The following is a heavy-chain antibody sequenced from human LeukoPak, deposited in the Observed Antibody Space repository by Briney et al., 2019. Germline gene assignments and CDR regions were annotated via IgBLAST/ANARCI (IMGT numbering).Heavy chain of an antibody. CDR1: GFTSDDYG. J-gene: IGHJ4*02. Sequence: GGSLRLSCAASGFTSDDYGMSWVRQAPGKGLEWVSGINWNGGSTGYADSVKGRFTISRDNAKNSLYLQMNSLRAEDTALYYCARRSSSSSFDYWGQGTLVTVSS. D-gene: IGHD6-6*01. V-gene: IGHV3-20*04. CDR2: INWNGGST. CDR3: ARRSSSSSFDY.